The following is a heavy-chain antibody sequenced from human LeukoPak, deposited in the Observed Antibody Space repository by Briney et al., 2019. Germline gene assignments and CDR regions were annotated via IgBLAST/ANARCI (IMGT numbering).Heavy chain of an antibody. CDR2: IYYSGST. CDR1: GGSISSYY. V-gene: IGHV4-59*01. D-gene: IGHD5-18*01. J-gene: IGHJ6*03. CDR3: ARTTEGGYTYGYFYYYYMDV. Sequence: SETLSLTCTVSGGSISSYYWSWILQPPGKGLEWIGYIYYSGSTNYNPSLKSRVTISVDTSKNQFSLKLSSVTAADTAVYYCARTTEGGYTYGYFYYYYMDVWGKGTTVTISS.